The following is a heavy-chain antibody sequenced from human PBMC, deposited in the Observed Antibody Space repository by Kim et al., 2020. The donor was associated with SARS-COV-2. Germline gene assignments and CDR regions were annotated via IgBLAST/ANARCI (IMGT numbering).Heavy chain of an antibody. Sequence: GESLKISCKGSGYSFTSYWIGWVRQMPGKGLEWMGIIYPGDSDTRYSPSFQGQVTISADKSISTAYLQWSSLKASDTAMYYCARFDLEDPDIVVVPAASVFVGWFDPWGQGTLVTVSS. J-gene: IGHJ5*02. D-gene: IGHD2-2*01. CDR2: IYPGDSDT. CDR1: GYSFTSYW. CDR3: ARFDLEDPDIVVVPAASVFVGWFDP. V-gene: IGHV5-51*01.